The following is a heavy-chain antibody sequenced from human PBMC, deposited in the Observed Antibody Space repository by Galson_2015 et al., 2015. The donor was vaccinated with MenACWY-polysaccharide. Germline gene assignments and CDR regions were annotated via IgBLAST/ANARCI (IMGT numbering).Heavy chain of an antibody. CDR3: ATHPKGTDSRWYDY. CDR1: GFDFSSYA. Sequence: SLRLSCAASGFDFSSYAMSWVRQAPGKGLEWVSTMSGRRDYTYYADSVTGRFTISRDNSKNTLYLQMNNLRADDTAIYSCATHPKGTDSRWYDYWGQGTLVTVSS. CDR2: MSGRRDYT. D-gene: IGHD3-22*01. J-gene: IGHJ4*02. V-gene: IGHV3-23*01.